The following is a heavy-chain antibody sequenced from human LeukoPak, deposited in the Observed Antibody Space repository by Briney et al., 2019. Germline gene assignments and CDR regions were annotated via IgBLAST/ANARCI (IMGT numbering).Heavy chain of an antibody. CDR3: GRGEGGFWCGYVEH. V-gene: IGHV3-30-3*01. J-gene: IGHJ1*01. Sequence: GRSLRLSCAASGFTFNSYALHWVRQAPGKGLEWVAVTSYDGNNKYYAESVKGRFTISRDNSKSMLYLQMNSLRPEDTAVYYCGRGEGGFWCGYVEHWGQGTLVTVS. D-gene: IGHD3-3*01. CDR2: TSYDGNNK. CDR1: GFTFNSYA.